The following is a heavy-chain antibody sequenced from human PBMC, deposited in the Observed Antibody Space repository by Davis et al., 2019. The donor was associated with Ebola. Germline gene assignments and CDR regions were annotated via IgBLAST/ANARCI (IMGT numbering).Heavy chain of an antibody. CDR1: GGSISSSSYY. D-gene: IGHD3-10*01. J-gene: IGHJ4*02. CDR2: IYHSGST. Sequence: SETLSLTCTVSGGSISSSSYYWGWIRQPPGKGLEWIGNIYHSGSTYCNPSLKSRVTISVDTSKNQFSLKLSSVTAADTAVYYCFTDSMVRGVIYWGQGTLVTVSS. V-gene: IGHV4-39*07. CDR3: FTDSMVRGVIY.